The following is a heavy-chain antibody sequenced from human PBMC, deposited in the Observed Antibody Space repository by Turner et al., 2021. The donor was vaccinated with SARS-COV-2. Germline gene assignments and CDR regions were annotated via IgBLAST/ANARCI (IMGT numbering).Heavy chain of an antibody. D-gene: IGHD3-22*01. Sequence: QVQLVQSGAEVKKPGSSVKVSCKASGGTFSSYAISWVRQAPGQGLEWMGGIIPIFGTANYAQKFQGRVTITADESTCTAYMELSSLRSEDTAVYYCARARGVDYYDSSGQRFDPWGQGTLVTVSS. CDR1: GGTFSSYA. V-gene: IGHV1-69*01. CDR2: IIPIFGTA. J-gene: IGHJ5*02. CDR3: ARARGVDYYDSSGQRFDP.